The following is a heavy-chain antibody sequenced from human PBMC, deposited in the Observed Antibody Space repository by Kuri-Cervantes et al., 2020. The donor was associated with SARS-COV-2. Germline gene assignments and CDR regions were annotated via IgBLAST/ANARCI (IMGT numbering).Heavy chain of an antibody. CDR2: IYYSGST. J-gene: IGHJ5*02. CDR3: ARSSGGYDARFDP. D-gene: IGHD3-10*01. V-gene: IGHV4-39*07. Sequence: GSLRLSCTVSGGSISSSSYYWGWIRQPPGKGLEWIGSIYYSGSTYYNPSLKSRVTISVDTSKNQFSLKLSSVTAADTAVYYCARSSGGYDARFDPWGQGTLVTVSS. CDR1: GGSISSSSYY.